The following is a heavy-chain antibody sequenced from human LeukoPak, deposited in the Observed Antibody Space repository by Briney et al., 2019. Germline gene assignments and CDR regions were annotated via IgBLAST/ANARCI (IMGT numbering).Heavy chain of an antibody. Sequence: GGSLRLSCATSGFTLSSYAMNWVRQAPGKGLEWVSGITGSSDKTFYADSVKGRFTISRDSSKNTMYLQMNSLRGEDSAVYYCAKDLSSSWQIDYWGRGTLVTVSS. J-gene: IGHJ4*02. CDR1: GFTLSSYA. D-gene: IGHD6-13*01. CDR3: AKDLSSSWQIDY. V-gene: IGHV3-23*01. CDR2: ITGSSDKT.